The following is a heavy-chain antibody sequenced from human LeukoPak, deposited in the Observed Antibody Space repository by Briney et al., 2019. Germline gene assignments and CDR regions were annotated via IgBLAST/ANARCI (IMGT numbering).Heavy chain of an antibody. D-gene: IGHD3-22*01. J-gene: IGHJ3*02. CDR3: ARLATYYYDSSGYSCAFDI. V-gene: IGHV4-39*01. CDR1: GGSISSSSYY. Sequence: SETLSLTCTVSGGSISSSSYYWGWVRQTPGKGLEWIGSIYYSGSTFYIPSLISRVTISVDTSKNQFSLKLCSVTAADTAVYYCARLATYYYDSSGYSCAFDIWGQGTMVTVSS. CDR2: IYYSGST.